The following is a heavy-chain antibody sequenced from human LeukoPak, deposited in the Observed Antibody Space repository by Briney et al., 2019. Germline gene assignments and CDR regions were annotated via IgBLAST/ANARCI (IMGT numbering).Heavy chain of an antibody. J-gene: IGHJ4*02. V-gene: IGHV4-59*01. D-gene: IGHD3-10*01. CDR1: GGSISSSY. Sequence: SETLSLTCTVSGGSISSSYWSWIRQPPGKGLEWIGYIYYSGSTNYNPSLKSRVTISVDTSKNQFSLKLSSVTAADTAVYYCARASQGRHYYGSGTTFDYWGQGTLVTVSS. CDR2: IYYSGST. CDR3: ARASQGRHYYGSGTTFDY.